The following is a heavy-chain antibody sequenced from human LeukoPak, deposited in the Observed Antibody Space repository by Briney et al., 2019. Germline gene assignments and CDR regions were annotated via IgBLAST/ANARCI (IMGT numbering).Heavy chain of an antibody. CDR3: ARDKWELVL. V-gene: IGHV3-30*04. Sequence: GGSLRLSCAASGFTFSSYAMHWVRQAPGKGLEWVAVISYDGSNKYYADSVKGRFTISRDNAKNSLYLQMNSLRAEDTAVYYCARDKWELVLWGQGTLVTVSS. D-gene: IGHD1-26*01. CDR1: GFTFSSYA. J-gene: IGHJ4*02. CDR2: ISYDGSNK.